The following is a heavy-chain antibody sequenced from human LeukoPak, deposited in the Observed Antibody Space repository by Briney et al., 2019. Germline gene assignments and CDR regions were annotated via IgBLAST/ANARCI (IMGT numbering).Heavy chain of an antibody. CDR1: GYTLTELS. Sequence: GASVKVSCKVSGYTLTELSMHWVRQAPGQGLEWMGWINPNSGGTNYAQKFQGRVTMTRDTSISTAYMELSRLRSDDTAVYYCARGPVGASPYNWFDPWGQGTLVTVSS. CDR2: INPNSGGT. V-gene: IGHV1-2*02. D-gene: IGHD2-2*01. J-gene: IGHJ5*02. CDR3: ARGPVGASPYNWFDP.